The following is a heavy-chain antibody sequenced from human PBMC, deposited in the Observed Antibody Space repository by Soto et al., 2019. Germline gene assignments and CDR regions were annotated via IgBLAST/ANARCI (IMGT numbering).Heavy chain of an antibody. CDR1: GFTFSSYG. D-gene: IGHD6-19*01. CDR3: ARETYSSGRDDAFDI. Sequence: QVQLVESGGGVVQPGRSLRLSCAASGFTFSSYGMHWVRQAPGKGLEWVAVIWYDGSNKYYADSVKGRFTISRDNSKNTLYLQMNSLRAEDTAVYYCARETYSSGRDDAFDIWGQGTMVTVSS. J-gene: IGHJ3*02. CDR2: IWYDGSNK. V-gene: IGHV3-33*01.